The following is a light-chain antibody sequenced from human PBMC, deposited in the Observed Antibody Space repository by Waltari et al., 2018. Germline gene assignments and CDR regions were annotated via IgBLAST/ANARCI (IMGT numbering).Light chain of an antibody. J-gene: IGLJ2*01. CDR1: SSDVGAYNY. CDR3: SSYISSSTLEL. CDR2: DVS. Sequence: QSALTQPASVSGSPGQSITISCTGTSSDVGAYNYVSWYQQHPSKAPKLMIFDVSNRPSVVSNRFSGSKSGNTASLAISGLQAEDEADYYCSSYISSSTLELFGGGTSLTVL. V-gene: IGLV2-14*03.